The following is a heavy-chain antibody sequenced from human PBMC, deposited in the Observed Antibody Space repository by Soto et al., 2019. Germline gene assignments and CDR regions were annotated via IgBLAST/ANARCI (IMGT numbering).Heavy chain of an antibody. CDR2: IYYTGTT. J-gene: IGHJ5*01. V-gene: IGHV4-59*08. CDR3: ARLGGFYQSLDS. Sequence: PSETLSLTCTVSGGSISSYYWSWIRQPAGKGLEWIGYIYYTGTTTYNPSIKSRVTISVDSSKNQFSLNLTSVSAADTAVYYCARLGGFYQSLDSWGQGTLVTVSS. D-gene: IGHD3-22*01. CDR1: GGSISSYY.